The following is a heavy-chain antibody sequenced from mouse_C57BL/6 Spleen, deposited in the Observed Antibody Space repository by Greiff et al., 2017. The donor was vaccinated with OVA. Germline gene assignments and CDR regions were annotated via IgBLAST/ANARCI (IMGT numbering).Heavy chain of an antibody. V-gene: IGHV1-69*01. Sequence: VQLQQPGAELVMPGASVKLSCKASGYTFTSYWMHWVKQRPGQGLEWIGEIDPSDSYTNYNQKFKGKSTLTVDKSSSTAYMQLSSLTSEDSAVYYCARSSNCFDYWGQGTPLTVSS. CDR1: GYTFTSYW. CDR2: IDPSDSYT. J-gene: IGHJ2*01. CDR3: ARSSNCFDY.